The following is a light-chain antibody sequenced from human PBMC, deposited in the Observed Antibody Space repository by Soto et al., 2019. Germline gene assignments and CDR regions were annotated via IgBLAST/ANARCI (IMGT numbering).Light chain of an antibody. CDR2: HVS. CDR1: SSDVGGYNY. V-gene: IGLV2-14*03. Sequence: QSALTQPASVSGSPGQSITISCTGTSSDVGGYNYGSWYQQHPGKAPKLMIYHVSNRPSGVSNRFAGSKSGNTASLTISGLQAEDEADYYRSSYASSSTLYVFGAGTKLTVL. CDR3: SSYASSSTLYV. J-gene: IGLJ1*01.